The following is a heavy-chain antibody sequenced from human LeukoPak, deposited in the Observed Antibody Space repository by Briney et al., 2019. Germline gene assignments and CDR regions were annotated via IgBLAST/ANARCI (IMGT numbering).Heavy chain of an antibody. CDR3: ARASRNWGGPFDAFDI. CDR1: GFTFSSYW. J-gene: IGHJ3*02. D-gene: IGHD7-27*01. CDR2: IKQDGSEK. V-gene: IGHV3-7*01. Sequence: GGSLRLSCAASGFTFSSYWMSWVRQAPGEGLEWVANIKQDGSEKYYVDSVKGGFTISRDNAKNSMDLQMNSLRAEDTAVYYCARASRNWGGPFDAFDIWGQGTMVTVSS.